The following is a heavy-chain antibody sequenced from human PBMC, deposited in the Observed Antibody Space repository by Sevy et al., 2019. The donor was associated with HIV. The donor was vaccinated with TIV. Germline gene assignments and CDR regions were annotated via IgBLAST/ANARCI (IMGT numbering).Heavy chain of an antibody. CDR2: ISYDGSNK. J-gene: IGHJ4*02. D-gene: IGHD2-15*01. V-gene: IGHV3-30*04. Sequence: GGSLRLSCAASGFTFSSYAMHWVRQAPGKGLEWVAVISYDGSNKYYADSGKGRFTISRDNSKNTLYLQMNSLRAGDTAVYYCARGYCSGGSCYSCDYWGQGTLVTVSS. CDR1: GFTFSSYA. CDR3: ARGYCSGGSCYSCDY.